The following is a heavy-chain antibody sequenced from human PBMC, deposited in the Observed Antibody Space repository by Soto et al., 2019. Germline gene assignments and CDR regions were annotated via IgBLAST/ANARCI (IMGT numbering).Heavy chain of an antibody. CDR1: GYSISSNHW. V-gene: IGHV4-28*05. CDR3: ARNAPYEGASNWYFDL. D-gene: IGHD1-26*01. CDR2: IYYSGSI. Sequence: QVQLQESGSGLVKPSDTLSLTCAVSGYSISSNHWWGWIRQPPGKGLEWIGYIYYSGSIYYNPSLKSRVSMSVDTSKNQVSLRLNSVTAVDTAVYYCARNAPYEGASNWYFDLWGRGTLVTVSS. J-gene: IGHJ2*01.